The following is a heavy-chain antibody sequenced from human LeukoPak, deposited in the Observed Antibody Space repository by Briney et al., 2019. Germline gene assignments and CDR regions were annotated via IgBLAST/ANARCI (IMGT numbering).Heavy chain of an antibody. Sequence: SETLSLTCTVSGGSISSYYWSWIRQPPGKGLEWIGYIYTSGSTNYNPSLKSRVTISVDTSKNQFSLKLSSVTAADTAVYYCARQGIAARPDGDWFDPWGQGTLVTVCS. J-gene: IGHJ5*02. CDR3: ARQGIAARPDGDWFDP. CDR2: IYTSGST. CDR1: GGSISSYY. D-gene: IGHD6-6*01. V-gene: IGHV4-4*09.